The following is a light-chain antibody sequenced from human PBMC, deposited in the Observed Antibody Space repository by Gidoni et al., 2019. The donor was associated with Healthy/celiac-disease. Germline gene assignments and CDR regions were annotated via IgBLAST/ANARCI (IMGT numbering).Light chain of an antibody. CDR3: QQSYSTPS. J-gene: IGKJ4*01. CDR2: AAS. V-gene: IGKV1-39*01. Sequence: DIQMTQSPSSLSASVGDRVTITCQASQSISSDLNWYQQKPWKAPKLLMYAASSLESGVPSRFSGSGSGTDFTLTISSLQHEDFATYYCQQSYSTPSFGGGTKVEIK. CDR1: QSISSD.